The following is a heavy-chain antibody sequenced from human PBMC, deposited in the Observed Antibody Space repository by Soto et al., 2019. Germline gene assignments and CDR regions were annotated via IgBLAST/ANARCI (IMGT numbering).Heavy chain of an antibody. Sequence: ASVKVSCKASGYAFTSYGISWVRQAPGQGLEWMGWISAYNGNTNYAQKLQGRVTMTTDTSTSTAYMELRSLRSDDTAVYYCARDNIVLVPAASEYFQHWGQGTLVTVSS. V-gene: IGHV1-18*01. D-gene: IGHD2-2*01. CDR2: ISAYNGNT. CDR3: ARDNIVLVPAASEYFQH. CDR1: GYAFTSYG. J-gene: IGHJ1*01.